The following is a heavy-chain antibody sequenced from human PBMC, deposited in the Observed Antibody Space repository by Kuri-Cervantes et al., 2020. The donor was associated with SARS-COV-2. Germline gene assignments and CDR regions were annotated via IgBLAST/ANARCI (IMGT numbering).Heavy chain of an antibody. J-gene: IGHJ4*02. CDR3: ARHYGDYTLPLYYFDY. CDR2: ISSSSSTI. CDR1: GFTFSSYS. V-gene: IGHV3-48*01. Sequence: GGSLRLSCAASGFTFSSYSMNWVRQAPGKGLEWVSYISSSSSTIYYADSVKGRFTISRDNAKNSLYLQMNSLRAEDTAVYYCARHYGDYTLPLYYFDYWGQGTLVTVSS. D-gene: IGHD4-17*01.